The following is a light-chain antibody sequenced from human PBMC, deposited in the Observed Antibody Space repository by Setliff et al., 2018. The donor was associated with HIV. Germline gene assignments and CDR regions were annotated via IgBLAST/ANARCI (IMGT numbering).Light chain of an antibody. CDR2: EVT. Sequence: QSVLTQPASVSGSPGQSITISCTGTSSDVGSFSLVSWYQQEPGKAPKLIIYEVTKRPSGISDRFSGSKSGNTASLSISGLQTEDEADYYCCAYAGTRNYVFGTGTKVTVL. CDR3: CAYAGTRNYV. V-gene: IGLV2-23*02. J-gene: IGLJ1*01. CDR1: SSDVGSFSL.